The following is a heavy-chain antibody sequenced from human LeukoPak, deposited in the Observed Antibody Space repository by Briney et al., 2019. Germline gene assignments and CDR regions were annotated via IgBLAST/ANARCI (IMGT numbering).Heavy chain of an antibody. V-gene: IGHV1-18*01. D-gene: IGHD3-10*01. J-gene: IGHJ6*02. CDR1: GYTFTSYG. CDR2: ISAYNGNT. Sequence: ASVKVSCKASGYTFTSYGISWVRQAPGQGLEWMGWISAYNGNTNYAQRLQGRVTMTTDTSTSTAYMELRSLRSDDTAVYYCARVGVGGPDYYYYGMDVWGQGTTVTVSS. CDR3: ARVGVGGPDYYYYGMDV.